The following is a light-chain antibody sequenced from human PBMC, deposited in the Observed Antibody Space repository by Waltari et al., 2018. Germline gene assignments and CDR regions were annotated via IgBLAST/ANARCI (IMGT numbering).Light chain of an antibody. CDR3: CSQSSYNGVI. CDR1: SSDVGGDDS. V-gene: IGLV2-14*03. Sequence: QSALSQPASVSGSPGQSITISCTGSSSDVGGDDSVSWYQDHPGQAPKGIIYDFNNRPSGGSDRFSGSKSGNTASLTISGLQAEDEANYYCCSQSSYNGVIFGGGTKLTVL. J-gene: IGLJ2*01. CDR2: DFN.